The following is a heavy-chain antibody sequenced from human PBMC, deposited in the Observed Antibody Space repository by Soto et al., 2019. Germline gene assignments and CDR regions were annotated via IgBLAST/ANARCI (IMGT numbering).Heavy chain of an antibody. CDR2: IYYSGST. Sequence: PSETLSLTCTVSGGSISSGGYYFSCIRQHPWNGLEWIGYIYYSGSTYYNPSLKSRVTISVDTSKNQFSLKLSSVTAADTAVYYCARVNLGYGSGSYPDTDFDYWGQGTLVTVSS. CDR1: GGSISSGGYY. D-gene: IGHD3-10*01. V-gene: IGHV4-31*03. J-gene: IGHJ4*02. CDR3: ARVNLGYGSGSYPDTDFDY.